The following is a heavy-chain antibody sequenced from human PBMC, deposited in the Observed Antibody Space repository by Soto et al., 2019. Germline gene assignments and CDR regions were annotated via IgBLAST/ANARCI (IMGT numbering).Heavy chain of an antibody. D-gene: IGHD1-26*01. CDR3: ANSGSYYMGY. CDR2: ISSSSSSI. J-gene: IGHJ4*02. CDR1: GFTFSNYN. Sequence: EVQLVESGGGLVQPGGSLRLSCAASGFTFSNYNMNWVRQAPGKGLEWVSYISSSSSSIYYADSVKGRFTISRDNAKNSLYLQMNSLGDEDTAVYYCANSGSYYMGYWGQGTLVTVSS. V-gene: IGHV3-48*02.